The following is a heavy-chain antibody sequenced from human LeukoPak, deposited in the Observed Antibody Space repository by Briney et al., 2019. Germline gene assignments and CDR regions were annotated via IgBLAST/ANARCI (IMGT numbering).Heavy chain of an antibody. J-gene: IGHJ4*02. CDR3: GRELGIAVAGTGY. CDR1: GFTFSSYE. V-gene: IGHV3-48*03. Sequence: PGGSLRLSCAASGFTFSSYEMNWVRQAPGKGLEWVSYISSSGSTIYYADSVKGRFTISRDNAKNSLYLQMNSLRAEDTAVYYCGRELGIAVAGTGYWGQGTLVTVSS. D-gene: IGHD6-19*01. CDR2: ISSSGSTI.